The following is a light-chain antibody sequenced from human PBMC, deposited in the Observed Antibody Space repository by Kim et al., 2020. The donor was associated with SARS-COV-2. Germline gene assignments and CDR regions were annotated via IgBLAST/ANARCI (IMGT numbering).Light chain of an antibody. CDR1: RSW. Sequence: RSWLAWYQQKPGKAPKLLIYKASTLQSGVPSRFSGTESGTEFTLTISSLQPDDVATYYCQQYNAYPRTFGQGTKVDIK. CDR3: QQYNAYPRT. V-gene: IGKV1-5*03. J-gene: IGKJ1*01. CDR2: KAS.